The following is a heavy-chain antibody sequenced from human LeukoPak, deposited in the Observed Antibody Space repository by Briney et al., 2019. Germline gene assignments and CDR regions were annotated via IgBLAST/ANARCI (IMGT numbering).Heavy chain of an antibody. V-gene: IGHV4-39*01. CDR1: GGSIRSSGYY. CDR2: MDYSGTS. J-gene: IGHJ4*02. CDR3: ERGSAGRVTY. Sequence: SETLSLTRTVSGGSIRSSGYYWGWVRQPPGKGLEWIGSMDYSGTSYYNPSPSLKSRVIVSVDTSKSQFSLKLNSVTAADTAMYYCERGSAGRVTYWGQETLVIVSS. D-gene: IGHD6-6*01.